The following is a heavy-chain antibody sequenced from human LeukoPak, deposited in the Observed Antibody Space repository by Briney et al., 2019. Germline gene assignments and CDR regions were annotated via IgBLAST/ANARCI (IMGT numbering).Heavy chain of an antibody. Sequence: GGSLRLSCAASGFTFTTYAINWVRQAPGKGLEWVSAISDSGGSTYYADSVKGRFTISRDNSKNTLYLQMNSLRAEDTAVYYCTRRTYDSSGYDYWGQGTLVTVSS. J-gene: IGHJ4*02. CDR1: GFTFTTYA. CDR3: TRRTYDSSGYDY. CDR2: ISDSGGST. D-gene: IGHD3-22*01. V-gene: IGHV3-23*01.